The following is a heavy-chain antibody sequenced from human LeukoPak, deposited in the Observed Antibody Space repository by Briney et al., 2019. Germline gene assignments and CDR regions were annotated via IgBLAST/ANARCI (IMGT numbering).Heavy chain of an antibody. Sequence: GGSLRLSCAASGFTFDDADMSWVRQVPGKGLEWVSGIIRNGGRAGYADPVKARFTISRDNAKSSLFLQMNSLRAEDTAFYHCARVGGYCSGGFCYSYFDSWGQGTLVSVSS. CDR3: ARVGGYCSGGFCYSYFDS. J-gene: IGHJ4*02. V-gene: IGHV3-20*01. D-gene: IGHD2-15*01. CDR2: IIRNGGRA. CDR1: GFTFDDAD.